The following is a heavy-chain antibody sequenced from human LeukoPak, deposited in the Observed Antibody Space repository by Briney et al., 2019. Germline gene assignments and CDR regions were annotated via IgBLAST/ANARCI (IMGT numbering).Heavy chain of an antibody. D-gene: IGHD2-8*01. CDR2: MSYDENTE. CDR1: RFIFSVYG. Sequence: GGSLRLSCVAPRFIFSVYGMHWVRQAPGKGLEWVAFMSYDENTEYYIDSVKGRFTISRDNFKNTLFLQLNNLRPEDTGVYYCARDGSTNSQNWFDPWGQGTLVIVSS. V-gene: IGHV3-33*05. CDR3: ARDGSTNSQNWFDP. J-gene: IGHJ5*02.